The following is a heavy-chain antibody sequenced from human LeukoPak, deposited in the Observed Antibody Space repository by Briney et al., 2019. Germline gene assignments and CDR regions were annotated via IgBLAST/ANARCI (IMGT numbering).Heavy chain of an antibody. Sequence: ASVKVSCKASGYTFTSYGISWVRQAPGQGLEWMGWISAHNENTNYEEKVQGRVTMTTDTSTSTAYMELRSLRSDDTAVYYCARDKGTVATYYYYYMDVWGKGTTVTVSS. CDR2: ISAHNENT. CDR1: GYTFTSYG. J-gene: IGHJ6*03. D-gene: IGHD6-19*01. V-gene: IGHV1-18*01. CDR3: ARDKGTVATYYYYYMDV.